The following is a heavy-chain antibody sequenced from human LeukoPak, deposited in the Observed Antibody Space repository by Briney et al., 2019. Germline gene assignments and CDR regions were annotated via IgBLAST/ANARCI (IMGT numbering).Heavy chain of an antibody. V-gene: IGHV3-64D*06. Sequence: PGGSLRLSCSASGFTFSTYVMHWVRQAPGKGLEYVSAIRSNGDNAYYADSVKGRFTISRDNSKNTLYLQMSSLRADDTAVYYCVRGTGYWGQGTLVTVSS. J-gene: IGHJ4*02. CDR1: GFTFSTYV. CDR2: IRSNGDNA. CDR3: VRGTGY.